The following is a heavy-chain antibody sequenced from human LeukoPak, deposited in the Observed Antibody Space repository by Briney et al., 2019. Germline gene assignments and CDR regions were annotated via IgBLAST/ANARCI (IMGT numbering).Heavy chain of an antibody. J-gene: IGHJ4*02. Sequence: ASVKVSCKASGYTFTSYGISWVRQAPGQGLGWMGWISAYNGNTNYAQKLQGRVTMTTDTSTSTAYMELRSLRSDDTAVYYCARVSYGDYPFDYWGQGTLVTVSS. V-gene: IGHV1-18*01. CDR1: GYTFTSYG. CDR3: ARVSYGDYPFDY. D-gene: IGHD4-17*01. CDR2: ISAYNGNT.